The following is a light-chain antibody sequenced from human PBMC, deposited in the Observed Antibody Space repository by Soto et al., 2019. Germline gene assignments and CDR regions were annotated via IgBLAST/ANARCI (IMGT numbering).Light chain of an antibody. Sequence: DIQMTQSPSSLSASVGDRVTITCRASQSISSYLNWYQQKPGKAPKLLIYAASSLQSGVPSRFSGSGSGTDFTLTISSLQPEDFATYYCQQSYRRHTFGQGTKLEIK. J-gene: IGKJ2*01. V-gene: IGKV1-39*01. CDR2: AAS. CDR3: QQSYRRHT. CDR1: QSISSY.